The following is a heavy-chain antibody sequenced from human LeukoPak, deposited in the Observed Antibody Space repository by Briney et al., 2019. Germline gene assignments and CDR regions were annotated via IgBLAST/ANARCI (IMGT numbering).Heavy chain of an antibody. CDR2: ISGGAGST. D-gene: IGHD2-21*02. CDR1: AITFSTYA. CDR3: ASLAVTFFDY. J-gene: IGHJ4*02. V-gene: IGHV3-23*01. Sequence: GGSLRLSCAASAITFSTYAMSWVRQAPGKGLECVSVISGGAGSTYYADSVKGRFTISRDNSKNTLYLQMNSLRAEDTAVYYCASLAVTFFDYWGQGTLVTVSS.